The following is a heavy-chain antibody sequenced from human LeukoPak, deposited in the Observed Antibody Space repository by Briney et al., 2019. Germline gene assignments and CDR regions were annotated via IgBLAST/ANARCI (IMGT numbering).Heavy chain of an antibody. Sequence: PSQTLSLTCTVSGGSVDSSDYYWTWIRQPPGKGLEWIGYISHTGGTYYNSSLLSRVTISLDKSKNQFSLKLSSVTAADTAVYYCPLGYSYGPPYIDYWGQGTLVTVSS. CDR3: PLGYSYGPPYIDY. CDR1: GGSVDSSDYY. J-gene: IGHJ4*02. CDR2: ISHTGGT. V-gene: IGHV4-30-2*01. D-gene: IGHD5-18*01.